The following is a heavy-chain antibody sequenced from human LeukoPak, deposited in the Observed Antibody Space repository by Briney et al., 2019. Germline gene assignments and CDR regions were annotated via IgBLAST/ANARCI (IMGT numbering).Heavy chain of an antibody. CDR1: GFTFSSYA. V-gene: IGHV3-23*01. D-gene: IGHD3-16*01. CDR2: ISGSGGST. J-gene: IGHJ4*02. Sequence: GGSLRLSCAASGFTFSSYAMSWVRQAPGKGLEWVSAISGSGGSTYYADSVKGRFTISRDNSKNTLYLQMNSLRAEDTAVYYCAKVLARIYIWGSFLFAFFDHWGQETLVT. CDR3: AKVLARIYIWGSFLFAFFDH.